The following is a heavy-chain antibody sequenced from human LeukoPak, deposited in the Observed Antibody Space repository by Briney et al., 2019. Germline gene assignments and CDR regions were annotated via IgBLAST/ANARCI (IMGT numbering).Heavy chain of an antibody. J-gene: IGHJ4*02. CDR2: INSSGGST. V-gene: IGHV3-23*01. CDR3: AKEDGWIVVVPAAIVY. Sequence: PGGSLSLSCAASGFTFSSYSMSWVRQAPGKGLEWVSAINSSGGSTYYADSVKGRFTISRDNSKNTLYLQMNSLRAEDTAVYYCAKEDGWIVVVPAAIVYWGQGTLVTVSS. D-gene: IGHD2-2*02. CDR1: GFTFSSYS.